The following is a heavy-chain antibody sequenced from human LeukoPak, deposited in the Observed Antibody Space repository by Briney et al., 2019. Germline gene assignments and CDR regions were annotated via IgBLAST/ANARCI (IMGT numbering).Heavy chain of an antibody. CDR1: GFTFSISW. V-gene: IGHV3-7*03. CDR3: AKDSGWFRFDY. J-gene: IGHJ4*02. Sequence: GGSLRLSCAASGFTFSISWMTWVRQAPGKGLEWVANIKQDGSDKYYMDSVKGRFTISRDNAKNSLYLQMNSLRAEDTAVYYCAKDSGWFRFDYWGQGTLVTVSS. CDR2: IKQDGSDK. D-gene: IGHD6-13*01.